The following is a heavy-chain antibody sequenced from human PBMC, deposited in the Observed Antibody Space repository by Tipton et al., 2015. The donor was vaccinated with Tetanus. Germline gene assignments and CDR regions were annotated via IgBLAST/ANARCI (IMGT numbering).Heavy chain of an antibody. CDR2: ILPIFGTT. CDR3: ARDYDGSEPYDY. D-gene: IGHD3-10*01. CDR1: GGTFTSYA. V-gene: IGHV1-69*06. J-gene: IGHJ4*01. Sequence: QSGAEVKKPGSSVKVSCKASGGTFTSYAFSWVQQAPGQGLEWMGTILPIFGTTNYAQKFQGRVTITADKSTRTVYMELSSLRSGDTAIYYCARDYDGSEPYDYWGQGTLVTVSS.